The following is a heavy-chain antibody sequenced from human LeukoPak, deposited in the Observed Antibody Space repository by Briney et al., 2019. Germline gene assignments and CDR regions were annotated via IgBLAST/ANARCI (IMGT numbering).Heavy chain of an antibody. CDR3: ATSYDSSGCD. D-gene: IGHD3-22*01. CDR2: IKRDGSIQ. Sequence: SGGSLRLSCAASGFTFSNFWMAWVRQAPGKGLEWVANIKRDGSIQYYGDSVKGRFTISRDNARNSLYLQMNSLRAEDTALYYCATSYDSSGCDWGQGTLVTVSS. J-gene: IGHJ4*02. CDR1: GFTFSNFW. V-gene: IGHV3-7*01.